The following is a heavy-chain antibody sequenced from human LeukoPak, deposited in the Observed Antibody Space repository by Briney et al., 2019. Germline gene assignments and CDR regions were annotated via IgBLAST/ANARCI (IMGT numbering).Heavy chain of an antibody. Sequence: SETLSLTCAVSGYSISSGYYWGWIRQPPGKGLEWIGSIYHSGSTYYNPSLKSRVTISVDTSKNQFSLKLSSVTAADTAVYYCARSFGYYGSGSTFDYWGQGTLVTVSS. CDR1: GYSISSGYY. CDR2: IYHSGST. J-gene: IGHJ4*02. CDR3: ARSFGYYGSGSTFDY. V-gene: IGHV4-38-2*01. D-gene: IGHD3-10*01.